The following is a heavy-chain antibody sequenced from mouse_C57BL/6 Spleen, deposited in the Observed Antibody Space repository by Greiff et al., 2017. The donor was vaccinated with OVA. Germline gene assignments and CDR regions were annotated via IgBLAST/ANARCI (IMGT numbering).Heavy chain of an antibody. CDR1: GYTFTSYW. CDR2: IYPGSGST. Sequence: QVQLQQPGAELVKPGASVKMSCKASGYTFTSYWITWVKQRPGQGLEWIGDIYPGSGSTNYNEKFKSKATLTVDTSSSTAYMQLSCLTSEDSAVYYCARGMEYYGSSLAYWGQGTLVTVSA. V-gene: IGHV1-55*01. J-gene: IGHJ3*01. CDR3: ARGMEYYGSSLAY. D-gene: IGHD1-1*01.